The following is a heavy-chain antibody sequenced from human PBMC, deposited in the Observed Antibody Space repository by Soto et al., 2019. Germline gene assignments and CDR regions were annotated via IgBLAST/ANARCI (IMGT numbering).Heavy chain of an antibody. CDR1: GFTFSSYS. J-gene: IGHJ6*03. CDR2: ISSSSSSM. D-gene: IGHD3-3*01. CDR3: ARGTIFGVVPGYYYMDV. Sequence: GGSLRLSCAASGFTFSSYSMNWVRQAPGKGLEWVSCISSSSSSMYYADSLKGRFTISRDNAKNSLYLQMNSLRAEDTAVYYCARGTIFGVVPGYYYMDVWGKGTTVTVS. V-gene: IGHV3-21*01.